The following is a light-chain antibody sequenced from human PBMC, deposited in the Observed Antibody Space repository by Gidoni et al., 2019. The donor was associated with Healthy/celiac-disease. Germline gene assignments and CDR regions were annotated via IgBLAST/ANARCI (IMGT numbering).Light chain of an antibody. J-gene: IGKJ2*01. CDR1: QSVLYSSNNKNH. CDR2: WAS. Sequence: DIVMTQSPDSLAVSLGERATINCKSSQSVLYSSNNKNHLPWYQQKPGQPPKLLIYWASTRESGVPDRFSGSGSGTDFTLTISSLQAEDVAVYYCQQYYSTPHTFGQGTKLEIK. CDR3: QQYYSTPHT. V-gene: IGKV4-1*01.